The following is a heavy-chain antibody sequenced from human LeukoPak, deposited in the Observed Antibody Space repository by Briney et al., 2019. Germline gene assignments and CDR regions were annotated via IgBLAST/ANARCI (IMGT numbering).Heavy chain of an antibody. J-gene: IGHJ5*02. CDR2: ISYDGSNK. D-gene: IGHD2-2*02. V-gene: IGHV3-30*18. CDR1: GFTFSSCG. Sequence: GGSLRLSCAASGFTFSSCGMHWVRQAPGKGLEWVAVISYDGSNKYYADSVKGRFTISRDNSKNTLYPQMNSLRAEDTAVYYCAKGYCSSTSCYTGWFDPWGQGTLVTVSS. CDR3: AKGYCSSTSCYTGWFDP.